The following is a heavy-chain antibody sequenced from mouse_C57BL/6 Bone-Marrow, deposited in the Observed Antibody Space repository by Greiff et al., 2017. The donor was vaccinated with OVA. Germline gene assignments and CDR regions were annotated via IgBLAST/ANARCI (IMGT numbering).Heavy chain of an antibody. CDR2: IDPSDSYT. D-gene: IGHD3-3*01. CDR3: ARLGGPSWFAY. Sequence: QVQLQQPGAELVKPGASVKLSCKASGYTFTSYWMQWVKQRPGQGLEWIGEIDPSDSYTNYNQKFKGKATLTVDTSSSPAYMQLSSLTSEDSAVYYCARLGGPSWFAYWGQGTLVTVSA. CDR1: GYTFTSYW. V-gene: IGHV1-50*01. J-gene: IGHJ3*01.